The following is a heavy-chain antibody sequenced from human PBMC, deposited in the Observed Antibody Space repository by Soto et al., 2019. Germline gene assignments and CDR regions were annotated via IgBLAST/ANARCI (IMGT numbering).Heavy chain of an antibody. Sequence: QVQLVQSGAEVKKPGSSVKVSCKASVGTFSSYTISWVRQAPGQGREWMGRIIPILDIANYAQRFQGRVTITADKSPSTAYMELSSLRSEDTAVYYCARDAYSSSVYSPEAFDLWGQGTMVTVSS. CDR2: IIPILDIA. J-gene: IGHJ3*01. V-gene: IGHV1-69*08. CDR3: ARDAYSSSVYSPEAFDL. CDR1: VGTFSSYT. D-gene: IGHD6-13*01.